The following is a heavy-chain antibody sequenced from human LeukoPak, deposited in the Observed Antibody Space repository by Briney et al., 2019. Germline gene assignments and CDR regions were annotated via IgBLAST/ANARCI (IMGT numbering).Heavy chain of an antibody. CDR2: ISGSGGST. J-gene: IGHJ6*02. CDR1: GSTFSSYA. D-gene: IGHD3-16*02. V-gene: IGHV3-23*01. CDR3: AKGDYRSPYYYYGMDV. Sequence: GGSLRLSCAASGSTFSSYAMSWVRQAPGKGLEWVSAISGSGGSTYYADSVKGRFTISRDNSKNTLYLQMNSLRAEDTAVYYCAKGDYRSPYYYYGMDVWGQGTTVTVSS.